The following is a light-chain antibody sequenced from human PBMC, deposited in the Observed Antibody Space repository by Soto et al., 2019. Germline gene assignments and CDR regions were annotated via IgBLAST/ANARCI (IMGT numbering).Light chain of an antibody. CDR3: YSFAGTSDV. CDR2: KDT. V-gene: IGLV2-23*01. J-gene: IGLJ1*01. Sequence: QSALTQPASVSGSPGQSITISCTGTTNDVGNYNLVSWYQQHPGKAPKLLIYKDTERPSGVSNRFSGSKSGHTASLTISGLQVEDDADYYCYSFAGTSDVFGTGTKVTVL. CDR1: TNDVGNYNL.